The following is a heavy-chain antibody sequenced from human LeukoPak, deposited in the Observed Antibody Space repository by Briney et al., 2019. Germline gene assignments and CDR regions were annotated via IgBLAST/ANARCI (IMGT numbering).Heavy chain of an antibody. V-gene: IGHV3-48*04. CDR1: GFTFSTYS. CDR3: VARGGWARFDY. CDR2: ISDGTSTM. D-gene: IGHD6-19*01. Sequence: GGSLRLSCAASGFTFSTYSMNWIRQAPGKGLEWVAYISDGTSTMYYTDSVKGRFTISRDDATNSLYLEMNSLRAEDTAVYYCVARGGWARFDYWGQGTLVTVFS. J-gene: IGHJ4*02.